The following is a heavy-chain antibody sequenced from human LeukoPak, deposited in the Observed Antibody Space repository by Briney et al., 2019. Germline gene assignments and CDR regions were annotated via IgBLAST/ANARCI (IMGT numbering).Heavy chain of an antibody. J-gene: IGHJ1*01. D-gene: IGHD2-15*01. CDR1: GFTFSSYG. V-gene: IGHV3-33*01. CDR3: ARAQDYCSGSTCYGYFQY. Sequence: GRSLRLSCAASGFTFSSYGMHWVRQAPGKGLEWVAVIWHDGSNKYYADSVKGRFTISRDNSKNTLYLQMNSLKAEDTAIYYCARAQDYCSGSTCYGYFQYWGQGTLVTVSS. CDR2: IWHDGSNK.